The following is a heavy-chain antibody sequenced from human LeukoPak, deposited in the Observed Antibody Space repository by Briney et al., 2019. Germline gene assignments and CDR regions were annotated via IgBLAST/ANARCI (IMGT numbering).Heavy chain of an antibody. J-gene: IGHJ5*02. V-gene: IGHV4-61*02. D-gene: IGHD3-22*01. CDR3: ARDFAYYYDSSGYYRVPLGWFDP. Sequence: SETLSLTCTVTGGPISSGSYYWSWIRQPAGKGLEWIGRIYTSGRTNYNPSLKSRVTISVDTSKNQFSLKLSSVTAADTAVYYCARDFAYYYDSSGYYRVPLGWFDPWGQGTLVTVSS. CDR2: IYTSGRT. CDR1: GGPISSGSYY.